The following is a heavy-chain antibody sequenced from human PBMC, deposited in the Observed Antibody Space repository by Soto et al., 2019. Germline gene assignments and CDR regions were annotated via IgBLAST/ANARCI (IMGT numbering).Heavy chain of an antibody. V-gene: IGHV4-59*08. J-gene: IGHJ5*02. CDR3: ASHRALTWFDP. Sequence: QVQLQESGPGLVKPSETLSLTCTVSGDSISSSYWSWIRQPPGKGLEWIGYMYYSGSTSYNPSLNSRVTRPVDTPKNQFFLKLSFVTAADTAVYYCASHRALTWFDPWGQGTLVTVSS. CDR1: GDSISSSY. CDR2: MYYSGST.